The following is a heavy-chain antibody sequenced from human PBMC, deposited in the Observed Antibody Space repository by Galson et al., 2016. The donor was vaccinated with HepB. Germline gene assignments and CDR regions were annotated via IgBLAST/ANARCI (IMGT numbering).Heavy chain of an antibody. CDR2: INHSGST. V-gene: IGHV4-34*01. CDR1: GGSFTGYY. D-gene: IGHD3-3*01. J-gene: IGHJ5*02. Sequence: SETLSLTCSVFGGSFTGYYWTRIRQRPGKGLEWIGEINHSGSTNYNPSLESRVTISVDSPKNQVSLKMNSMTAADTAVYYCAKVDAFWSGSPGWFDPWGQGTLVTVSS. CDR3: AKVDAFWSGSPGWFDP.